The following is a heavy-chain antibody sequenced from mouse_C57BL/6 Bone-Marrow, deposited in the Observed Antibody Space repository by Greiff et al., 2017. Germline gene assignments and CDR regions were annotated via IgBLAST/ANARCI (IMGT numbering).Heavy chain of an antibody. V-gene: IGHV1-81*01. CDR2: IYPRSGNT. CDR1: GYTFTSYG. D-gene: IGHD2-1*01. Sequence: VKLQESGAELARPGASVKLSCKASGYTFTSYGISWVKQRTGQGLEWIGEIYPRSGNTYYNEKLKGQATLTADKSSSTAYMELRSLTSEDSAVYFCARVYYGNYFDYWGQGTTLTVSS. J-gene: IGHJ2*01. CDR3: ARVYYGNYFDY.